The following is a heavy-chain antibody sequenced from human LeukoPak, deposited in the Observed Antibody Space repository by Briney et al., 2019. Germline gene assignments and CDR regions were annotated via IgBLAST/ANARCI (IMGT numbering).Heavy chain of an antibody. Sequence: ASVKVSCKTSGYTFTGYYLHWLRQAPGQGLEWIGWINPNSGATSYAQKFQGRVTLTRDTSISTAYMELSRLRFDDTAMYYCARGNKYSYGRSYYFDYWGQGTLVTVSS. J-gene: IGHJ4*02. CDR2: INPNSGAT. CDR3: ARGNKYSYGRSYYFDY. D-gene: IGHD5-18*01. CDR1: GYTFTGYY. V-gene: IGHV1-2*02.